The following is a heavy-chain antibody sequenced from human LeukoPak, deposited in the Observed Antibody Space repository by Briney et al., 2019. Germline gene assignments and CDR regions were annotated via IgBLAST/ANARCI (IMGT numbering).Heavy chain of an antibody. Sequence: GSLRLSCAASGFTFSSYGMHWIRQPPGKGLEWIGYIYYSGSTNYNPSLKSRVTISVDTSKNQFSLKLSSVTAADTAVYYCARDITYGSGSYYDYWGQGTLVTVSS. V-gene: IGHV4-59*01. J-gene: IGHJ4*02. D-gene: IGHD3-10*01. CDR3: ARDITYGSGSYYDY. CDR1: GFTFSSYG. CDR2: IYYSGST.